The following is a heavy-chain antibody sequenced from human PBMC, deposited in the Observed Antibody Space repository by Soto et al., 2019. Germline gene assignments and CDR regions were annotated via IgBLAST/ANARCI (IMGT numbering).Heavy chain of an antibody. Sequence: QITLSESGPTVVRPTETLTLTCRFSGFSLTTSGVGVGWIRQSPGKAPEWLALIYWDDDKRYSASLKSRLTITKDTSKNQVVLTVSDLDPTDTATYYCAHRVLRTVFGLVTTTAIYFDFWGQGTPVAVYS. V-gene: IGHV2-5*02. CDR1: GFSLTTSGVG. D-gene: IGHD3-3*01. CDR3: AHRVLRTVFGLVTTTAIYFDF. CDR2: IYWDDDK. J-gene: IGHJ4*02.